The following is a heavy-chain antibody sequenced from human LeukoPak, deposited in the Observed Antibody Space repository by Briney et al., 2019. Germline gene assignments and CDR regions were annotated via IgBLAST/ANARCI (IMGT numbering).Heavy chain of an antibody. CDR1: GFSFNDFY. D-gene: IGHD3-10*01. CDR3: ARDRAGSGSYYNNPHGLDV. Sequence: PGGSLRLSCIASGFSFNDFYMSWVRQAPGKGLEWLSYISSGSRYTLYADSVKGRFTVSRDDAQSSLYPEMNSLRAEDTAVYYCARDRAGSGSYYNNPHGLDVWGQGTTVSVSS. CDR2: ISSGSRYT. J-gene: IGHJ6*02. V-gene: IGHV3-11*05.